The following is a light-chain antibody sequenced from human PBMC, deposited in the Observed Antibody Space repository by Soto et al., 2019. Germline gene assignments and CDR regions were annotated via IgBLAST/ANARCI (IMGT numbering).Light chain of an antibody. Sequence: QSVLTQPASVSGSPGQSITISCTGTSSDVGSYNLVSWYQQHPGKAPKLMIYEGSKRPSGVSNRFSSSKSGNTASLTISWLQAEDEADYYCCSYAGSSTLGVFGGGTKLTVL. J-gene: IGLJ2*01. V-gene: IGLV2-23*01. CDR3: CSYAGSSTLGV. CDR2: EGS. CDR1: SSDVGSYNL.